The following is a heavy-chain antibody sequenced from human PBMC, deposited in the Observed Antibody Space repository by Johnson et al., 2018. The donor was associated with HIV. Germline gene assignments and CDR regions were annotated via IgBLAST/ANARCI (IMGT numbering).Heavy chain of an antibody. CDR3: AKDGRSDPSDDSFDI. D-gene: IGHD1-26*01. Sequence: VQLVESGGGLVQPGGSLRLSCAASGFTFSSYALNWVRQAPGKGLEWVSSISGSGGGAYYADSVKGRFTVSRDNSKNTLYLQMNSLRADDTAVYFCAKDGRSDPSDDSFDIWGQGTMVTVSS. V-gene: IGHV3-23*04. J-gene: IGHJ3*02. CDR1: GFTFSSYA. CDR2: ISGSGGGA.